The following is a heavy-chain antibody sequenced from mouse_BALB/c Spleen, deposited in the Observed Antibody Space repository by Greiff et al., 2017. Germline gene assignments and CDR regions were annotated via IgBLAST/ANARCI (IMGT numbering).Heavy chain of an antibody. CDR2: INPSTGYT. CDR1: GYTFTSYW. V-gene: IGHV1-7*01. Sequence: QVQLQQSGAELAKPGASVKMSCKASGYTFTSYWMHWVKQRPGQGLEWIGYINPSTGYTEYNQKFKDKATLTADKSSSTAYMQLSSLTSEDSAVYYCASGKEGFAYWGQGTLVTVSA. J-gene: IGHJ3*01. CDR3: ASGKEGFAY.